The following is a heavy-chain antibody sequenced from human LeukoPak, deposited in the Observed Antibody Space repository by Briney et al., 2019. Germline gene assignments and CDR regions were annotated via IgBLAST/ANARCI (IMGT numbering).Heavy chain of an antibody. CDR1: GFTFISYS. CDR2: IYYSGNT. Sequence: SGGSLRLSCAASGFTFISYSMNWVRQAPGKGLEWIGSIYYSGNTYYNASLKSRVTISVDTSKNQFSLKLTSVTAADTAVYYCARAPGYSSSWYRFDPWGQGTLVTVSS. J-gene: IGHJ5*02. D-gene: IGHD6-13*01. CDR3: ARAPGYSSSWYRFDP. V-gene: IGHV4-38-2*01.